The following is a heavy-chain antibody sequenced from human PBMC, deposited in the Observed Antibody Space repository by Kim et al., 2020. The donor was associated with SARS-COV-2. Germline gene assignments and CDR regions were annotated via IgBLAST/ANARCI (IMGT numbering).Heavy chain of an antibody. J-gene: IGHJ5*02. Sequence: YADSVQGRFTLSRDNSKNILYLQMRSLRPEDTAVYYCARVPGHYYSPFWDAWGQGTLVTVSS. V-gene: IGHV3-30*03. CDR3: ARVPGHYYSPFWDA. D-gene: IGHD2-21*02.